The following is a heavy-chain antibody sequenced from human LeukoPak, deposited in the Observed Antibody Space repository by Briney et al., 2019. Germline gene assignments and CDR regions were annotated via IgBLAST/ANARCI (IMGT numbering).Heavy chain of an antibody. CDR3: TTVPVEYGDYKY. Sequence: GGSLRLSCAASAFTFSTAWMTWVRQAPGRGLEWVGRIKSKTDGGTTDYAAPVKGRFAISRDDSKSTLYLQMNSLKTEDTAVYYCTTVPVEYGDYKYWGQGTLVTVSS. J-gene: IGHJ4*02. CDR2: IKSKTDGGTT. V-gene: IGHV3-15*01. CDR1: AFTFSTAW. D-gene: IGHD4-17*01.